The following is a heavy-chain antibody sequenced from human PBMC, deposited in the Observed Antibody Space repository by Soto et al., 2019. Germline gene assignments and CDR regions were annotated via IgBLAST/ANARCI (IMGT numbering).Heavy chain of an antibody. CDR2: MNPNSGNT. Sequence: QVQLVQSGAEVKKPGASVKVSRKASGYTFTSYDINWVRQATGQGLEWMGWMNPNSGNTGYAQKFQGRVTMTRNTSISTAYMELSSLRSEDTAVYYCASTSSWYTDNWFDPWGQGTLVTVSS. V-gene: IGHV1-8*01. CDR1: GYTFTSYD. J-gene: IGHJ5*02. CDR3: ASTSSWYTDNWFDP. D-gene: IGHD6-13*01.